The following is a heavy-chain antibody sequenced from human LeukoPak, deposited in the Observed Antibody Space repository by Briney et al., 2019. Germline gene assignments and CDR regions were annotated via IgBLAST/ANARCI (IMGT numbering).Heavy chain of an antibody. CDR3: ARGRTEPGIAAAGTDY. D-gene: IGHD6-13*01. CDR2: INHSGST. CDR1: GGSLSGYY. V-gene: IGHV4-34*01. Sequence: SETLSLTCAVYGGSLSGYYWNWIRQPPGKGLEWIGDINHSGSTSYNPSLKSRVTISVDTSKNQFSLKLSSVTAADTAVYYCARGRTEPGIAAAGTDYWGQGTLVTVSS. J-gene: IGHJ4*02.